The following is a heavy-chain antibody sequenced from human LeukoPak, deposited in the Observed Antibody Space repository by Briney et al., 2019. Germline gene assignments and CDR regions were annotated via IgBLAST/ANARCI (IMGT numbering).Heavy chain of an antibody. V-gene: IGHV4-59*08. CDR2: IYYSGST. J-gene: IGHJ4*02. CDR1: GGSISSYY. CDR3: ARGGRATFRVISFYFDY. D-gene: IGHD2-21*01. Sequence: SETLSLTCTVSGGSISSYYWSWIRQPPGKGLEWIGYIYYSGSTNYNPSLKSRVTISVDTSKNQFSLKLSSVAAADTAVYYCARGGRATFRVISFYFDYWGQGTLVTVSS.